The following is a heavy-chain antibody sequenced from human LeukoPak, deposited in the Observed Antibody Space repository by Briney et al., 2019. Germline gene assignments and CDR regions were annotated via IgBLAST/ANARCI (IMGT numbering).Heavy chain of an antibody. CDR2: ISWNSGSI. V-gene: IGHV3-9*01. CDR3: AKDILDCSSTSCYRKFDP. J-gene: IGHJ5*02. CDR1: GFTFDDYA. Sequence: GGSLRLSCAASGFTFDDYAMHWVRQAPGKGLEWVSGISWNSGSIGYADSVKGRFTISRDNAKNSLYLQMNSLRAEDTALYYCAKDILDCSSTSCYRKFDPWGQGTLVIVSS. D-gene: IGHD2-2*01.